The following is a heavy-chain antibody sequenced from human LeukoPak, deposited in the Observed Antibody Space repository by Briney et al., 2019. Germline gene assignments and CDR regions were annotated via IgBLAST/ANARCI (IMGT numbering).Heavy chain of an antibody. CDR1: GGSISSSSYY. CDR3: ARVYGSGSYDSPLFDY. J-gene: IGHJ4*02. V-gene: IGHV4-39*07. CDR2: IYYSGST. Sequence: SETLSLTCTVSGGSISSSSYYWGWIRQPPGKGLEWIGSIYYSGSTYYNPSLKSRVTISVDTSKNQFSLKLSSVTAADTAVYYCARVYGSGSYDSPLFDYWGQGTLVTVSS. D-gene: IGHD3-10*01.